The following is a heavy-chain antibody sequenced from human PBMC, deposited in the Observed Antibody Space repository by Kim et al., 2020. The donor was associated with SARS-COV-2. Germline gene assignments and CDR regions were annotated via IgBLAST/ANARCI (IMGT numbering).Heavy chain of an antibody. V-gene: IGHV3-53*01. Sequence: GGSLRLSCAASGLNVSSYYMSWVRQAPGKGLDWVSVIYSGGSTYYADSVKGRFTISRDDSKNTLYLQMNSLRAEDTAVYYCTRDTGYSYGYAFDYWSQGTLVTVSS. CDR2: IYSGGST. CDR3: TRDTGYSYGYAFDY. D-gene: IGHD5-18*01. CDR1: GLNVSSYY. J-gene: IGHJ4*02.